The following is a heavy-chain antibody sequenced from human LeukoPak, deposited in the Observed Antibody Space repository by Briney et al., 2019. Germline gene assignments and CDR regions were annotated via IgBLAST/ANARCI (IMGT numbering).Heavy chain of an antibody. V-gene: IGHV3-48*04. CDR1: GFTFSSYS. CDR2: ISSSSSTI. D-gene: IGHD3-16*01. CDR3: ARRLTAAYTYYYYYYYMDV. Sequence: TGGSLRLSCAASGFTFSSYSMNWVRQAPGKGLEWVSHISSSSSTIYYADSVKGRFTISRDNAKNSLYLQMNSLRAEDTAVYYCARRLTAAYTYYYYYYYMDVWGKGTTVTISS. J-gene: IGHJ6*03.